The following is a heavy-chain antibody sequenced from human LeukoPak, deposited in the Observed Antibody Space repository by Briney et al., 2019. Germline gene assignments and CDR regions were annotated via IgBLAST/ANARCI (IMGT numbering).Heavy chain of an antibody. D-gene: IGHD6-19*01. CDR3: ARAGASGRYAAGWFDP. Sequence: GGSLRLSCAASGFPFNNYWMHWVRQAPGKGLVWVSTINTDGRTTRYAASVQGRFTISRDNAKNALYLQMNSLRDDDTAVYYCARAGASGRYAAGWFDPWGQGTLVTVSS. J-gene: IGHJ5*02. CDR2: INTDGRTT. CDR1: GFPFNNYW. V-gene: IGHV3-74*01.